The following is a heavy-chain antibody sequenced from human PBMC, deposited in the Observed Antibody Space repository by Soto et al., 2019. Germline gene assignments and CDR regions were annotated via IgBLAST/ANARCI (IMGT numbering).Heavy chain of an antibody. D-gene: IGHD3-9*01. Sequence: VESLKISCKGSGDSFTNYWIGWVRQMPGKGLEWMGIINPADSDTRYSPSFQGQVTVSVDKSISTAYLQRGSLKASDTAMYYCVRPDSTGYYSHWGQGTPVTVSS. J-gene: IGHJ4*02. CDR1: GDSFTNYW. CDR2: INPADSDT. V-gene: IGHV5-51*01. CDR3: VRPDSTGYYSH.